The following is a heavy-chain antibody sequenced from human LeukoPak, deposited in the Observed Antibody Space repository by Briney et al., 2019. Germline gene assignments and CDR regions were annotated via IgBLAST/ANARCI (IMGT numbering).Heavy chain of an antibody. CDR2: IIPIFGTA. CDR3: ARVCASCYDSSGYYFPY. D-gene: IGHD3-22*01. V-gene: IGHV1-69*05. Sequence: SVKVSCKASGGTFSSYAISWVRQAPGQGLEWMGGIIPIFGTANYAQKFQGRVTITTDESTSTAYMELSSLRSEDTAVYYCARVCASCYDSSGYYFPYWGQGTLVTVSS. CDR1: GGTFSSYA. J-gene: IGHJ4*02.